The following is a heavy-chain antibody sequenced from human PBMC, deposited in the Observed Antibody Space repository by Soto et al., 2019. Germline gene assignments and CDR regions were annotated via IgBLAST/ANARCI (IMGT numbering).Heavy chain of an antibody. Sequence: GGSLRLSCAASGFTFSSYAMSWVRQAPGKGLEWVSAISGGGGSTYYEDSVKGRFTISRDNSKNTLYLQMNSLRAEDTAVYYCAKADYYYYYMDVWGKGTTVTVSS. CDR2: ISGGGGST. CDR3: AKADYYYYYMDV. CDR1: GFTFSSYA. J-gene: IGHJ6*03. V-gene: IGHV3-23*01.